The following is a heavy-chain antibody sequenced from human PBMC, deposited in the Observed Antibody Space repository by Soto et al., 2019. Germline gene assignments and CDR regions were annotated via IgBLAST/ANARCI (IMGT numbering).Heavy chain of an antibody. CDR3: ARGDCVGGTCYSLAGSFYYYMDV. V-gene: IGHV3-74*01. J-gene: IGHJ6*03. CDR2: INSDGSVS. D-gene: IGHD2-15*01. Sequence: EVQLVESGGGLVQPGGSLRLSCAASGFTFGNYWMYWVRQAPGKGLVWVSRINSDGSVSSYADSVKGRLTISRYNVKNTLYLQRDSLRVEDTAVYYCARGDCVGGTCYSLAGSFYYYMDVWGKGTTVTVFS. CDR1: GFTFGNYW.